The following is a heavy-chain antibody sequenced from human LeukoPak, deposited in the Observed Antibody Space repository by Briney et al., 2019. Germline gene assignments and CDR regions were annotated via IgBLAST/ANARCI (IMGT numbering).Heavy chain of an antibody. J-gene: IGHJ4*02. Sequence: ASVKVSCKASGYTFTGYYMHWVRQAPGQGLEWMGWINPNSGGTNYAQKFQGRVTMTRDTSISTAYMELSRLRSDDTAVYYCARDQGLGTATIDYWGQGTLVTVSS. D-gene: IGHD2-21*02. CDR2: INPNSGGT. CDR3: ARDQGLGTATIDY. CDR1: GYTFTGYY. V-gene: IGHV1-2*02.